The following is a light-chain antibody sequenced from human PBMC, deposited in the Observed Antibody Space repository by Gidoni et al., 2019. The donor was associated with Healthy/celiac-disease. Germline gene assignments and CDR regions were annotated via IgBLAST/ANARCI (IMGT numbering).Light chain of an antibody. CDR3: NSRDSSGNHVV. V-gene: IGLV3-19*01. J-gene: IGLJ2*01. CDR1: SLRSYY. Sequence: SSELTQDPAVSVAFGQTVRITCQGDSLRSYYASWYQQKPGPAPVLVLYGKNHRPSGIPDRFSGSSSGNTASLTITGAQAEDEADYYCNSRDSSGNHVVFGGGTKLTVL. CDR2: GKN.